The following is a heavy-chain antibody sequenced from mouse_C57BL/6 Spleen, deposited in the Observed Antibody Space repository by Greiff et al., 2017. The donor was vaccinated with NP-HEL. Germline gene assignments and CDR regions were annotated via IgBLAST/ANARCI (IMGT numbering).Heavy chain of an antibody. CDR1: GYAFTNYL. J-gene: IGHJ2*01. CDR3: ARYGSSSSFDY. D-gene: IGHD1-1*01. V-gene: IGHV1-54*01. CDR2: INPGSGGT. Sequence: VQLQQSGAELVRPGTSVKVSCKASGYAFTNYLIEWVKQRPGQGLEWIGVINPGSGGTNYNEKFKGKATLTADKSSSTAYMQLSSLTSEDSAVYFCARYGSSSSFDYWGQGTTLTVSS.